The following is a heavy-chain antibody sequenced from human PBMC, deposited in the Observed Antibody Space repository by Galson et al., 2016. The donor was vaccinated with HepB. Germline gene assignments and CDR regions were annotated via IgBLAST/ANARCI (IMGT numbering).Heavy chain of an antibody. CDR1: GFPFYLWG. D-gene: IGHD3-3*02. Sequence: LRLSCAASGFPFYLWGMHWLRQAPGKGLEWLAIIGHVGNAIMYADSVKGRFTISRDNSKNTLYLQMDMLGVEDTAVYYCARDLQSHFFDYWGRGVLVTVSS. J-gene: IGHJ4*02. CDR2: IGHVGNAI. CDR3: ARDLQSHFFDY. V-gene: IGHV3-33*01.